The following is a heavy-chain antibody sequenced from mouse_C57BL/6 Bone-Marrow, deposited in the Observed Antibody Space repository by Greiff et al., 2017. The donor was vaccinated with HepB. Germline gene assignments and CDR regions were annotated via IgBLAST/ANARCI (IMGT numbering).Heavy chain of an antibody. Sequence: EVQRVESGGGLVQPGGSLKLSCEASGFTFSDYYMYWVRQTPEKRLEWVAYISNGGGSTYYPDTVKGRSTFSRDNATNTLYLQMSRLKSEDTAMYYCERQGPFAYWGQGTLVTVSA. J-gene: IGHJ3*01. CDR2: ISNGGGST. CDR3: ERQGPFAY. V-gene: IGHV5-12*01. CDR1: GFTFSDYY.